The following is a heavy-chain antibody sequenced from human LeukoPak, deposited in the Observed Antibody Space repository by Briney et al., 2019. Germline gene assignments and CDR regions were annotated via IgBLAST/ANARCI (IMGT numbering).Heavy chain of an antibody. V-gene: IGHV3-33*08. CDR2: IWHDGNYK. CDR1: GFTFSSYA. D-gene: IGHD3-22*01. J-gene: IGHJ4*02. CDR3: ARDSDYYDSSAYSFRGGLHYDF. Sequence: GGSLRLSCAASGFTFSSYAMSWVRQAPGKGLEWVAVIWHDGNYKYYLDSVKGRFTVSRDNSKNTVYLQMSSLGAEDTAVYLCARDSDYYDSSAYSFRGGLHYDFWGRGTLVTVSS.